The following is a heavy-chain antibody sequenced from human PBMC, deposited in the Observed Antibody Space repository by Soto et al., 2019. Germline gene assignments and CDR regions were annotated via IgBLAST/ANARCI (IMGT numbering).Heavy chain of an antibody. CDR2: IYYSGST. V-gene: IGHV4-59*08. CDR3: ARRGGSTRRYYYYMDV. Sequence: SETLSLTCTVSGGSISSYYWSWIRQPPGKGLEWIGYIYYSGSTNYNPSLKSRVTISVDTSKNQFSLKLSSVTAADTAVYYCARRGGSTRRYYYYMDVWGKGTTVTGSS. J-gene: IGHJ6*03. CDR1: GGSISSYY. D-gene: IGHD2-2*01.